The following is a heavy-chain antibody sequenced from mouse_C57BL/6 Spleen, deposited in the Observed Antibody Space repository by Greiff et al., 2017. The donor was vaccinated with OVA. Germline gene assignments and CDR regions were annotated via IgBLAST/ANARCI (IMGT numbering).Heavy chain of an antibody. CDR2: IDPENGDT. J-gene: IGHJ4*01. V-gene: IGHV14-4*01. CDR3: TFTTMYAMDY. D-gene: IGHD1-1*01. Sequence: VQLQQSGAELVRPGASVKLSCTASGFNIKDDYMHWVKQRPEQGLEWIGWIDPENGDTEYASKFQGKATITADTSSNTAYLQLSSLTSEDTAVYYCTFTTMYAMDYWGQGTSVTVSS. CDR1: GFNIKDDY.